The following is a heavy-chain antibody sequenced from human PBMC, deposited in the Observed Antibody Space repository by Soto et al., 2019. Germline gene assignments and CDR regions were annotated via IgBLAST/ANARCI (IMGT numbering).Heavy chain of an antibody. CDR1: GGTFSSYA. D-gene: IGHD3-3*01. CDR3: ARGTLTIFGVSDAFDI. V-gene: IGHV1-69*13. J-gene: IGHJ3*02. CDR2: IIPIFGTA. Sequence: GAAVKVSCKASGGTFSSYAISWVRPAPGQGLEWMGGIIPIFGTANYAQKFQGRVTITADESTSTAYMELSSLRSEDTAVYYCARGTLTIFGVSDAFDIWGQGTMVTVSS.